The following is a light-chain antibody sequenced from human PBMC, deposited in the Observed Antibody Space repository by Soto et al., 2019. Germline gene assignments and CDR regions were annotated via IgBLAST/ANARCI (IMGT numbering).Light chain of an antibody. CDR2: AAS. CDR1: QGIANS. CDR3: QQLSTYPIT. J-gene: IGKJ5*01. Sequence: RCTQSTSSLSASRGDRVTLTCWASQGIANSLAWYQQRPGTAPKLLISAASNLQTGVPSTFSGSGSGTTFTLTISSLQPEDFATYYCQQLSTYPITFGQGTRLAIK. V-gene: IGKV1-9*01.